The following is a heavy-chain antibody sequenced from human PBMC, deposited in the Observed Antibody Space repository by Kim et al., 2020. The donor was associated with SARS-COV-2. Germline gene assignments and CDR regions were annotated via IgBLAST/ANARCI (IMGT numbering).Heavy chain of an antibody. Sequence: SETLSLTCTVFGGSISSSSYYWGWIRQPPGKGLEWIGSMYYRGNTYYNPSLKSRVTISVDTSKNQFSLKLSSVTAADTAVYYCARDLGRDYGDYFDYWG. D-gene: IGHD4-17*01. V-gene: IGHV4-39*07. J-gene: IGHJ4*01. CDR2: MYYRGNT. CDR3: ARDLGRDYGDYFDY. CDR1: GGSISSSSYY.